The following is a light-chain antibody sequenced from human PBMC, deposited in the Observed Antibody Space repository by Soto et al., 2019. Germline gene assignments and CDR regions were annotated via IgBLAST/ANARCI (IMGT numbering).Light chain of an antibody. Sequence: EIVLTQSPGTLSLSPGERATLSCRASQSVRSSFLAWYQQKPGQAPRLLIYAASSRATGIPDRFSGSGSGTDFTLPISRLEPEDFAVYYCQQYDSSARTFGQGSKLEIK. CDR3: QQYDSSART. V-gene: IGKV3-20*01. CDR1: QSVRSSF. CDR2: AAS. J-gene: IGKJ2*01.